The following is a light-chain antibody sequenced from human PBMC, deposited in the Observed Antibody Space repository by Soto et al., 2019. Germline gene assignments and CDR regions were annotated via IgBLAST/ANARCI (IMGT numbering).Light chain of an antibody. J-gene: IGKJ4*01. CDR1: QSVLYSSNNKNY. CDR2: WAS. Sequence: DIVMTQSPDSLAVSLGERATINCKSSQSVLYSSNNKNYLAWYQQKPGQPPKLLIYWASTRESGVPDRFSGSGSGTDFNLTISSLQAEDVAVYYCQQYYITPPTTFGGGTKVEIK. V-gene: IGKV4-1*01. CDR3: QQYYITPPTT.